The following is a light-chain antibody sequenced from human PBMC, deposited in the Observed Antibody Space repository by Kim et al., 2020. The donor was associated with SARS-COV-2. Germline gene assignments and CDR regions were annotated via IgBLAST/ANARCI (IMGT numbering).Light chain of an antibody. Sequence: PGGAVTLTGASSAVAVTSGYYPNWFQQKPGQAPRTLIYKTTKKHSWTPARFSGSLLGGKAALTLSGVQTEDEADYYCQLWHGDTWVFGGGTQLTVL. CDR1: AVAVTSGYY. J-gene: IGLJ3*02. CDR3: QLWHGDTWV. CDR2: KTT. V-gene: IGLV7-43*01.